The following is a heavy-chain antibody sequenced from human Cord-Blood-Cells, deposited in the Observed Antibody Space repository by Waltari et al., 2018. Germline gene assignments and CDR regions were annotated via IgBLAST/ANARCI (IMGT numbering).Heavy chain of an antibody. Sequence: QVQLVQSGAAVKKPGSSVKVSCKASGGTFSSYAISWVRQAPGQGLEWMGGIIPIFGTANYAQKFQGRVTITADESTSTAYMELSSLRSEDTAVYYCAVVGTRIVATIRGVVDYWGQGTLVTVSS. J-gene: IGHJ4*02. CDR1: GGTFSSYA. D-gene: IGHD5-12*01. CDR2: IIPIFGTA. CDR3: AVVGTRIVATIRGVVDY. V-gene: IGHV1-69*01.